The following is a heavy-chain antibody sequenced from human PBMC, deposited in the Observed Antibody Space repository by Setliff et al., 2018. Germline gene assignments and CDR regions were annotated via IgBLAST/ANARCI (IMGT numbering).Heavy chain of an antibody. Sequence: ASVKVSCKASGGTFSSYAISWVRQAPGQGLEWMGGIIPILGIANYAQKFQGRVTITTDESTNTAFMQLSSLRFEDTAVYYCAREGVDTRSSTDYRYYMDLWGKGTTVTVSS. CDR2: IIPILGIA. V-gene: IGHV1-69*10. CDR1: GGTFSSYA. J-gene: IGHJ6*03. CDR3: AREGVDTRSSTDYRYYMDL. D-gene: IGHD5-18*01.